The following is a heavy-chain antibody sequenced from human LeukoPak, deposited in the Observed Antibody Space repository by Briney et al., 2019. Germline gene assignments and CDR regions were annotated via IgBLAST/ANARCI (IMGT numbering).Heavy chain of an antibody. V-gene: IGHV3-21*01. J-gene: IGHJ4*02. CDR3: ARDHSGGLDY. CDR1: GFTFSSYS. D-gene: IGHD2-8*02. Sequence: GGSLRLSCAASGFTFSSYSMNWVRQAPGKGLEWVSSISSSSSYIYYADSAKGRFTISRDNAKNSLYLQMNSLGAEDTAVYYCARDHSGGLDYWGQGTLVTVSS. CDR2: ISSSSSYI.